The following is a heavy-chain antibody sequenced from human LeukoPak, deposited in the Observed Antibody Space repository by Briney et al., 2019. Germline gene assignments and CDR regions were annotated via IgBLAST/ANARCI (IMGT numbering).Heavy chain of an antibody. V-gene: IGHV3-23*01. Sequence: GGSLRLSCAASGFTFTNYAMSWVRQAPGKGLEWVSGISGSGSSTYNADFVKGRFTISRDNSKNTLYLQMNSLRAEDTAVYYCAKSRGSSYSYAPFDYWGQGTLVTVSS. J-gene: IGHJ4*02. D-gene: IGHD3-22*01. CDR1: GFTFTNYA. CDR2: ISGSGSST. CDR3: AKSRGSSYSYAPFDY.